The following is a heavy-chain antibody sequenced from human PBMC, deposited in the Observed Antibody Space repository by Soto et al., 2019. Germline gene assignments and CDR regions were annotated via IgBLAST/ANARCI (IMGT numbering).Heavy chain of an antibody. CDR1: GYTFTHYY. Sequence: QVQLVQSGAEVKKPGASVKVSCKASGYTFTHYYMHWVRQAPGQGLEWMGIINPNGGSTTYAQRFRAGSTMTRDTSTRTVYMELSSLRSEDSAVYYCATSVNSAMAFDYWGQGTLVTVSS. CDR3: ATSVNSAMAFDY. V-gene: IGHV1-46*01. J-gene: IGHJ4*02. D-gene: IGHD5-18*01. CDR2: INPNGGST.